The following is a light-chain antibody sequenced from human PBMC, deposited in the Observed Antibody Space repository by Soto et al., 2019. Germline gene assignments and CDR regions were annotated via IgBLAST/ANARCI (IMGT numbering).Light chain of an antibody. V-gene: IGLV2-23*03. CDR3: CSYAGSATFV. CDR2: EGS. J-gene: IGLJ1*01. CDR1: SSDVGSYNL. Sequence: QSVLTQPASVSGSPGQSITISCTGTSSDVGSYNLVSWYQQHPGKAPKPMIYEGSKRPSGVSNRFSGSKSGNTASLTISGLQAEDEADYFCCSYAGSATFVCGTGTRSPS.